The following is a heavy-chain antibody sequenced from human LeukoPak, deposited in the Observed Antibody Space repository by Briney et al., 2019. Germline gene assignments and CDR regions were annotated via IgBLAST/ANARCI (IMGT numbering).Heavy chain of an antibody. D-gene: IGHD6-13*01. CDR1: GFTFSNYA. Sequence: GGSLRLSCGASGFTFSNYAMNWVRQAPGKGLEWVSTITSGGSSYYADSVKGRFTISRDNSKNTLFLQVNTLRAEDTAVYYCARSPRYSSSWYWFDPWGQGTLVTVSS. CDR2: ITSGGSS. CDR3: ARSPRYSSSWYWFDP. V-gene: IGHV3-23*01. J-gene: IGHJ5*02.